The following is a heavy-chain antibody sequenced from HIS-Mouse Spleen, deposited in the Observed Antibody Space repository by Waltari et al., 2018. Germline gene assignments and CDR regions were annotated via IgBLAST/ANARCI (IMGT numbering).Heavy chain of an antibody. J-gene: IGHJ3*02. V-gene: IGHV1-2*02. CDR3: ARGTGTDAFDI. Sequence: QVQLVQAGPVVQTPAASVTVPCKAAGSPCTGYTRHWGRQAPGQGRECGGWINPNSGGTNYAQKFQGRVTMTRDTSISTAYMELSRLRSVDTAVYYCARGTGTDAFDIWGQGTMVTVSS. CDR1: GSPCTGYT. CDR2: INPNSGGT. D-gene: IGHD1-1*01.